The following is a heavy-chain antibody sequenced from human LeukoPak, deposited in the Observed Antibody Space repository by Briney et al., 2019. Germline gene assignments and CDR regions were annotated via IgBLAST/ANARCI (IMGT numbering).Heavy chain of an antibody. CDR3: ASCTYDSSGYYGG. CDR2: IYYSGST. CDR1: GGSISSGGYY. D-gene: IGHD3-22*01. Sequence: SQTLSLTCTVSGGSISSGGYYWSWLRQHPGKGLEWIGYIYYSGSTYYNPSLKSRVTISVDTSKNQFSLKLSSVTAADTAVYYCASCTYDSSGYYGGWGQGTLVTVSS. J-gene: IGHJ4*02. V-gene: IGHV4-31*03.